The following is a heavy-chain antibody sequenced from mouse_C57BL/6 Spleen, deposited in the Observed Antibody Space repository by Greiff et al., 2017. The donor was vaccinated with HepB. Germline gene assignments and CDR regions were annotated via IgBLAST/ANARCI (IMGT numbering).Heavy chain of an antibody. J-gene: IGHJ4*01. V-gene: IGHV1-5*01. D-gene: IGHD1-1*01. CDR2: IYPGNSDT. CDR1: GYTFTSYW. Sequence: VQLQQSGTVLARPGASVKMSCKTSGYTFTSYWMHWVKQRPGQGLEWIGAIYPGNSDTSYNQKFKGKAKLTAVTSASTAYMELSSLTNEDSAVYYCTRLRYYGSSPYYAMDYWGQGTSVTVSS. CDR3: TRLRYYGSSPYYAMDY.